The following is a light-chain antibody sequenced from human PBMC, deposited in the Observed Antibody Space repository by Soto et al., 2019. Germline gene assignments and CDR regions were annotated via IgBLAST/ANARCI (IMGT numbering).Light chain of an antibody. Sequence: QSVLTQPPSVSAAPGQKVIIFCSGGTSNIGNNYACWYQHLPGTAPKLLMYEDDKRASGIPDRFSGSRSGTSATLGITGLQTGDEADYYCGTWDSRLNAHVFGTGTKVTVL. CDR2: EDD. CDR3: GTWDSRLNAHV. V-gene: IGLV1-51*02. J-gene: IGLJ1*01. CDR1: TSNIGNNY.